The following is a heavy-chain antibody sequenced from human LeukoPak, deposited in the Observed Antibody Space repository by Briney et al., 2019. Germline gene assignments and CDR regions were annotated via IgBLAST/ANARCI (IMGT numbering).Heavy chain of an antibody. Sequence: PGGSLRLSCAASGFTFSSYGMHWVRQAPGKGLEWVSSISSSSSYIYYADSVKGRFTISRDNAKNSLYLQMNSLRAEDTAVYYCARASRLTYMDVWGKGTTVTVSS. J-gene: IGHJ6*03. CDR2: ISSSSSYI. V-gene: IGHV3-21*01. D-gene: IGHD2-8*01. CDR3: ARASRLTYMDV. CDR1: GFTFSSYG.